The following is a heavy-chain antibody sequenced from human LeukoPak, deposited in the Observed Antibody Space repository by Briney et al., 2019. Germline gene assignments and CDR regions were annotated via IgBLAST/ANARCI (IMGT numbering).Heavy chain of an antibody. CDR3: ARGHYYYDSSGYYY. Sequence: PSETLSLTCALYGGSFSGYYWSRIHQPPGKGLEWIGEINHSGSTNYNPSLKSRVTISVDTSKNQFSLKLSSVTAADTAVYYCARGHYYYDSSGYYYWGQGTLVTVSS. CDR2: INHSGST. J-gene: IGHJ4*02. V-gene: IGHV4-34*01. CDR1: GGSFSGYY. D-gene: IGHD3-22*01.